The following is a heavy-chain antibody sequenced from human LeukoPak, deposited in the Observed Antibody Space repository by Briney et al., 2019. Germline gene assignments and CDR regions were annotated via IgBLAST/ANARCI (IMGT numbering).Heavy chain of an antibody. CDR1: GFTFDDYA. Sequence: SGGSLRLSCAASGFTFDDYAMHSVRQAPGKGLEWVSLISGDGGSTYYADSVKGRFTISRDNSKNSLYLQMNSLRTEDTALYYCAKDFAYCGGDCYSDYFDYWGQGTLVTVSS. J-gene: IGHJ4*02. V-gene: IGHV3-43*02. CDR3: AKDFAYCGGDCYSDYFDY. CDR2: ISGDGGST. D-gene: IGHD2-21*02.